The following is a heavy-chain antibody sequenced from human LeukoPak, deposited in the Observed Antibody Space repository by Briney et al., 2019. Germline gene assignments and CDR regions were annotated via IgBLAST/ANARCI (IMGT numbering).Heavy chain of an antibody. CDR3: ARLTYYYDSSGYYFFDY. CDR1: GGSISSYY. Sequence: SETLSLTCTVSGGSISSYYWSWIRQPAGKGLEWIGRIYTSGSTNYNPSLKSRVTMSVDTSKNQFSLKLSSVTAADTAVYYCARLTYYYDSSGYYFFDYWGLGTLVTVSS. CDR2: IYTSGST. J-gene: IGHJ4*02. D-gene: IGHD3-22*01. V-gene: IGHV4-4*07.